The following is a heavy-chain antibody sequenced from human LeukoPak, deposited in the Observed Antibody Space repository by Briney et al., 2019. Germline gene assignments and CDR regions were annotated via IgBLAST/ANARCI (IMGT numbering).Heavy chain of an antibody. CDR2: IYSGGST. CDR3: ARDGNSYGFDY. D-gene: IGHD5-18*01. J-gene: IGHJ4*02. V-gene: IGHV3-66*01. Sequence: GGSLRLSCPASGFTFSSYSMKWVRQAPGKGLEWVSVIYSGGSTYYVDSVKGRFTISRDNSKNTLYLQMNSLRAEDTAVYYCARDGNSYGFDYWGQGTLVTVSS. CDR1: GFTFSSYS.